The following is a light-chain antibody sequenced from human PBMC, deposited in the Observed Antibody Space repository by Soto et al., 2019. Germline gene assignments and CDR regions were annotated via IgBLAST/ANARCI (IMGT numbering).Light chain of an antibody. J-gene: IGLJ1*01. CDR2: EVS. Sequence: QSALTQPPSASGSPGQSVTISCTGTSGDIGYYNYVSWYQQHPGKAPKLMISEVSKRPSGVPDRFSGSKSGNTASLTVSGLQADDEADYYCSSYAGTNNPNYVFGTGTKVTVL. CDR3: SSYAGTNNPNYV. CDR1: SGDIGYYNY. V-gene: IGLV2-8*01.